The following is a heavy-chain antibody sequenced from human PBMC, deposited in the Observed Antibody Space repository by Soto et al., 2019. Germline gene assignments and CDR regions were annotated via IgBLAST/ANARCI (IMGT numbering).Heavy chain of an antibody. Sequence: ASVKVSCTASGYSFTSYGINWVRQAPGQGLEWMGWISAKHGNTHYAQKLQGRVTMTRNTSISTTYMELSSLRSEDTAVYYCARAWGTPRDYWGQGTLVTVSS. V-gene: IGHV1-8*02. CDR2: ISAKHGNT. D-gene: IGHD3-16*01. CDR1: GYSFTSYG. J-gene: IGHJ4*02. CDR3: ARAWGTPRDY.